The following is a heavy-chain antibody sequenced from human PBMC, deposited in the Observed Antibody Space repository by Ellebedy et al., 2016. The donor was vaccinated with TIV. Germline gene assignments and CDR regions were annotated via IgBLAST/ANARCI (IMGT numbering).Heavy chain of an antibody. CDR1: GYTFTSYY. CDR3: ARVGYDSSGYQVYFQH. D-gene: IGHD3-22*01. Sequence: ASVKVSXXASGYTFTSYYMHWVRQAPGQGLEWMGIINPSGGSTSYAQKFQGRVTMTRDTSASTAYMELSSLRSEDTAVYYCARVGYDSSGYQVYFQHWGQGTLVTVSS. V-gene: IGHV1-46*01. CDR2: INPSGGST. J-gene: IGHJ1*01.